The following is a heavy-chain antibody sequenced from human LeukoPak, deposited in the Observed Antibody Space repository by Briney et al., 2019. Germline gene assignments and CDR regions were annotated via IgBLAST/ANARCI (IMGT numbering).Heavy chain of an antibody. CDR3: ARGYSSGYYSY. D-gene: IGHD3-22*01. Sequence: GGSLRLSCAASGFTFSSYWMHWVRQAPGKGLVWVSRINSDGSSTSYADSVKGRFAISRDNAKNTLYLQMNSLRAEDTAVYYCARGYSSGYYSYWGQGTLVTVSS. CDR2: INSDGSST. J-gene: IGHJ4*02. V-gene: IGHV3-74*01. CDR1: GFTFSSYW.